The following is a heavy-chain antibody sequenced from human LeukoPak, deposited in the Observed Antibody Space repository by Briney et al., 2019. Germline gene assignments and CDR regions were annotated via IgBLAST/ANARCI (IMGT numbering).Heavy chain of an antibody. CDR1: GGTFSSYT. D-gene: IGHD5-18*01. CDR2: IIPILGIA. Sequence: SVKVTCKASGGTFSSYTISWVRQAPGQGLEWMGRIIPILGIANYAQKFQGRVTITADKSTSTAYMELSSLRSEDTAVYYCAASDTAMVIPHHYYYYGMDVWGQGTTVTVSS. J-gene: IGHJ6*02. V-gene: IGHV1-69*02. CDR3: AASDTAMVIPHHYYYYGMDV.